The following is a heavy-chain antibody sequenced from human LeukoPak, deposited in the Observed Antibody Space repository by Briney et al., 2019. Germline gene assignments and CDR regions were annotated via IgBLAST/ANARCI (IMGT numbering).Heavy chain of an antibody. D-gene: IGHD3-10*01. CDR2: SNPSGGST. V-gene: IGHV1-46*01. CDR3: AREGNYFGSGSWRRYYYYYMDV. CDR1: GYTFTSYY. Sequence: ASVKVSCKASGYTFTSYYIHWVRQAPGQRLECRGVSNPSGGSTRYAQQLQHRVTMTRDTSTSTVYMELSSLRSEDTAVYYCAREGNYFGSGSWRRYYYYYMDVWGRGTTVTISS. J-gene: IGHJ6*03.